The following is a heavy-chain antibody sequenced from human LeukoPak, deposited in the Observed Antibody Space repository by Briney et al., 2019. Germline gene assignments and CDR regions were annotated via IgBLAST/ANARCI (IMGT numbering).Heavy chain of an antibody. J-gene: IGHJ6*04. CDR1: GSTFSSYT. CDR2: IIPILCIA. CDR3: ARESYDILTGYKAPYMDV. V-gene: IGHV1-69*04. D-gene: IGHD3-9*01. Sequence: SVKVSCKASGSTFSSYTISWVRQAPGQGLEWMGRIIPILCIANYAQKFQGRVTITRDTSASTAYMELSSLRSEDTAVYYCARESYDILTGYKAPYMDVWGKGTTVTVSS.